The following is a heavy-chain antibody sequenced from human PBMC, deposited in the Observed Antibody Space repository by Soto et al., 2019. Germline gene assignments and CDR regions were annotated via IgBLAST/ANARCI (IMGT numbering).Heavy chain of an antibody. Sequence: QVQLQESGPGLVKPSETLSLTCTVSGGSISSYYWSWIRQPPGKGLEWIGHIYYSWSTNYNPSLKSRVAISVDTSKNQFSLKLSSVTAADTAVYYCARAQAPLYSISWYWFDPWGQGTLVTVSS. V-gene: IGHV4-59*08. CDR3: ARAQAPLYSISWYWFDP. CDR2: IYYSWST. J-gene: IGHJ5*02. D-gene: IGHD6-13*01. CDR1: GGSISSYY.